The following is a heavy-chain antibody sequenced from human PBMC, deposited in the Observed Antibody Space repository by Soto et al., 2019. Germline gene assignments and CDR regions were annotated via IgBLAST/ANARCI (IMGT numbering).Heavy chain of an antibody. J-gene: IGHJ3*02. CDR1: GGSISTYY. CDR2: VYISGST. CDR3: ARGGRDGFDI. V-gene: IGHV4-4*07. Sequence: QVQLQESGPGLVKPSETLSLTCTVSGGSISTYYWNWIRQSAGKVLEWIGRVYISGSTNYHPSLKRRVAMSVDTSNNQFSLKVTSVTAADTAVYYCARGGRDGFDIWGQGTMVTVSS.